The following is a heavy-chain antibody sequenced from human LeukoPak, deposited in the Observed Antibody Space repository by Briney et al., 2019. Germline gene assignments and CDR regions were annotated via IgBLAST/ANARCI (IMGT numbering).Heavy chain of an antibody. CDR2: IKQDGSEK. V-gene: IGHV3-7*01. CDR1: GFTFSSYW. J-gene: IGHJ4*02. D-gene: IGHD3-22*01. Sequence: GGSLRLSCAASGFTFSSYWMSWVRQAPGMGLEWVANIKQDGSEKYYVDSVKGRFTISRDNAKNSLYLQMNSLRAEDTAVYYCARLSWLSTNDFGNWGQGTLVTVSS. CDR3: ARLSWLSTNDFGN.